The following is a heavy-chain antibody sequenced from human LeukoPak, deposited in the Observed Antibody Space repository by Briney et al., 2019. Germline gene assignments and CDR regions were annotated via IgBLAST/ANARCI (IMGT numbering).Heavy chain of an antibody. CDR3: AKDTYCSGGSCYPAGMDV. V-gene: IGHV3-23*01. J-gene: IGHJ6*04. Sequence: GGSLRLSCATSGFTFSSYAMNWGRQAPGRGLEWASAISGGDDSAYYADSVKGRFTISRDNSKNTLYLQMNSLRAEDTAVYYCAKDTYCSGGSCYPAGMDVWGKGTTVTISS. CDR1: GFTFSSYA. CDR2: ISGGDDSA. D-gene: IGHD2-15*01.